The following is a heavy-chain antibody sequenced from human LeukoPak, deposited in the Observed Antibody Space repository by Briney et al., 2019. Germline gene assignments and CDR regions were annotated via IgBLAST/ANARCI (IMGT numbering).Heavy chain of an antibody. V-gene: IGHV3-30-3*01. CDR3: ASGITIRDLDY. D-gene: IGHD3-10*01. J-gene: IGHJ4*02. CDR1: GFTLSSYT. Sequence: GRSLRLSCAASGFTLSSYTMDWVRQAPGKGLEWVARISYAGSNNYYADSVKGRFTISRDNAKNSLFLQMISLRAEDTAVYYCASGITIRDLDYWGQGTLVTVSS. CDR2: ISYAGSNN.